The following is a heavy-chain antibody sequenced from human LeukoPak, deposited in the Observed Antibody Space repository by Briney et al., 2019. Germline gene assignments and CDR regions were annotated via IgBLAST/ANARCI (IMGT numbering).Heavy chain of an antibody. CDR3: ARGVSGTYDYYYYGMDV. CDR2: IYSGGNT. CDR1: GFTVTRNY. Sequence: GGSLRLSCAASGFTVTRNYLSWVRQAQGNGLEWVSVIYSGGNTYYADSVKGRFTISRDNSKNTLYLQMNSLRAEDTAVYYRARGVSGTYDYYYYGMDVWGQGTTVTVSS. V-gene: IGHV3-53*01. J-gene: IGHJ6*02. D-gene: IGHD3-16*01.